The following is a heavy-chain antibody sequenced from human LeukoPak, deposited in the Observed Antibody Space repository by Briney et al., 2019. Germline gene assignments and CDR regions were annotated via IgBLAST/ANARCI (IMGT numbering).Heavy chain of an antibody. Sequence: GGSLRLSCAASGFTFSSYAMSWVRQAPGKGLEWVSAISGSGGSTYYADSVKGRFTISRDNSKNTLYLQMNSLRAEDTAVYYCAKESTGTSLYYYYYGMDVWGQGTTVTVSS. CDR2: ISGSGGST. V-gene: IGHV3-23*01. CDR3: AKESTGTSLYYYYYGMDV. D-gene: IGHD1-1*01. J-gene: IGHJ6*02. CDR1: GFTFSSYA.